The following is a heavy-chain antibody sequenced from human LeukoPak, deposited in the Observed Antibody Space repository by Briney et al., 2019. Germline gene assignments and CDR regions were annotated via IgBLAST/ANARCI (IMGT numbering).Heavy chain of an antibody. V-gene: IGHV3-11*05. D-gene: IGHD1-26*01. CDR2: ISSSSSYT. CDR1: GFTFCDYY. J-gene: IGHJ4*02. Sequence: GGSLRLSCAASGFTFCDYYMSWIRQAPGGGLEWVSYISSSSSYTNYADSVKGRFTISRDNAKNSLYLQMNSLRAEDTAVYDCARAPKGWELLDYGGQGTLVTVSS. CDR3: ARAPKGWELLDY.